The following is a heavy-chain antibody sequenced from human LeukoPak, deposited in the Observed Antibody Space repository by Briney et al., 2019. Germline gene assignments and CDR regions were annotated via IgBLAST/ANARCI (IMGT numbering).Heavy chain of an antibody. D-gene: IGHD4-23*01. CDR3: ARDSDDYGGNSYLGWFDP. CDR2: ISYDGSNK. CDR1: GFTFSSYA. Sequence: TGGSLRLSCAASGFTFSSYAMHWVRQAPGKGLEWVAVISYDGSNKYYADSVKGRFTISRDNSKNTLYLQMNSLRAEDTAVYYCARDSDDYGGNSYLGWFDPWGQGTLVTVSS. J-gene: IGHJ5*02. V-gene: IGHV3-30*04.